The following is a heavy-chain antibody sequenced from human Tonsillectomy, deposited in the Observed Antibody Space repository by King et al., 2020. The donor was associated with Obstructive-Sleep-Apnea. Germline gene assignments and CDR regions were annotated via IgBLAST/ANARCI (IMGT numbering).Heavy chain of an antibody. CDR2: MYSSGST. CDR3: ATGYSYGYLEY. D-gene: IGHD5-18*01. CDR1: GGSISSHY. V-gene: IGHV4-59*11. Sequence: PLQESGPGLVKPSETLSLTCSVSGGSISSHYWSWLRQPPGKGLEWIGYMYSSGSTKYNPALKSRVTISVDTSKNQFSLRLSSVTAADTALYYCATGYSYGYLEYWGQGTLVTVSS. J-gene: IGHJ4*02.